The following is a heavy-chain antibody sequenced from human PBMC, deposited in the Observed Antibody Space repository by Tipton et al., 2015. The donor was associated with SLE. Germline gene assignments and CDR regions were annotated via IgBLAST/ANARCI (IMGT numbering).Heavy chain of an antibody. Sequence: TLSLTCTVSGGSIRTSSNFWAWIRQPPGKRPEWIGNVYHSGSTYYNPSLRSGVTISVDTSKNQFSLQLRSATAADTAVYYCARGLEENVSAERWFDPWGQGTLVTVSS. J-gene: IGHJ5*02. CDR1: GGSIRTSSNF. CDR3: ARGLEENVSAERWFDP. V-gene: IGHV4-39*07. CDR2: VYHSGST. D-gene: IGHD1-1*01.